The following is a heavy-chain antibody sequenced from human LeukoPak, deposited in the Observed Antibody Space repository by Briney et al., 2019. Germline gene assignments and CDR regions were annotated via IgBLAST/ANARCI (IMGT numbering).Heavy chain of an antibody. V-gene: IGHV4-34*01. CDR1: GGSFSGYY. J-gene: IGHJ6*04. CDR2: INHSGST. Sequence: PSETLSLTCAVYGGSFSGYYWSWIRQPPGKGLEWIGEINHSGSTNYNPSLKSRVTISVDTSKNQFSLKLTSVTAADTAVYYCARVPGITISRRRGSAGPPRDVWGKGTTVTVSS. CDR3: ARVPGITISRRRGSAGPPRDV. D-gene: IGHD3-3*01.